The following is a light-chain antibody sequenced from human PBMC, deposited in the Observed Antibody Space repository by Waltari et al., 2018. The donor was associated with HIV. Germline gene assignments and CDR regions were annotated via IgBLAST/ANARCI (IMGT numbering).Light chain of an antibody. CDR3: QQYGRSPIT. V-gene: IGKV3-20*01. Sequence: EILLTQSPGTLSLSPGERATLSCRASQSGSGTYLAWYQQKPGQAPRLLIYGTSSRATGTPIRFSGSGSGTDYTLTITTLEPEDFAVYFCQQYGRSPITFGQGTRRETK. CDR1: QSGSGTY. J-gene: IGKJ5*01. CDR2: GTS.